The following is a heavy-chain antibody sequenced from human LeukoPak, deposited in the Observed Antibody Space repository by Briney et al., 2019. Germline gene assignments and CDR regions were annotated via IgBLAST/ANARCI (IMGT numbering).Heavy chain of an antibody. CDR3: ARALGAFDI. Sequence: SETLSLTCTVSGGSISSSSYYWGWIRQPPEKGLEWIGTMYYTGSTYYNPSLKSRVTISVDTSKNQFSLKLNSVTAADTAVYYCARALGAFDIWGQGTMVTVSS. V-gene: IGHV4-39*01. J-gene: IGHJ3*02. CDR2: MYYTGST. CDR1: GGSISSSSYY.